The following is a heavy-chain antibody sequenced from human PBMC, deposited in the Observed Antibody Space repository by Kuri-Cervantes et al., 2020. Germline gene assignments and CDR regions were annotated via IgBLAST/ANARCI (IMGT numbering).Heavy chain of an antibody. CDR1: GGTFSSYA. CDR3: ARAWTAVRGPFDY. V-gene: IGHV1-69*13. D-gene: IGHD4-23*01. Sequence: SVKVSCKASGGTFSSYAISWVRQAPGQGLEWMGGIIPIFGTANYAQKFQGRVTITADESTSTAYMELRSLRSDDTAVYYCARAWTAVRGPFDYWGQGTLVTVSS. J-gene: IGHJ4*02. CDR2: IIPIFGTA.